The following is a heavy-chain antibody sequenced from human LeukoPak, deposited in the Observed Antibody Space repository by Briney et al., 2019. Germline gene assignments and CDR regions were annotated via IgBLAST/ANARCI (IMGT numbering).Heavy chain of an antibody. CDR2: INSRSTTI. Sequence: GGSLRLSCAASGFIFDTYIMNWVRQPPGKGLEWVSYINSRSTTIYYADSVKGRFTISRDNAKNSLYLQMNSLRAEDTAVYYCARDRSKWVPAAILRFDYWGQGTLVTVSS. CDR3: ARDRSKWVPAAILRFDY. D-gene: IGHD2-2*02. CDR1: GFIFDTYI. J-gene: IGHJ4*02. V-gene: IGHV3-48*01.